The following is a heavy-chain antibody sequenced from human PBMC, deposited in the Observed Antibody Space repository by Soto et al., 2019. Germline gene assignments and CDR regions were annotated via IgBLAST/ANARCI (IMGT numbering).Heavy chain of an antibody. CDR2: IIPIFGTA. CDR1: GGTFSSYA. J-gene: IGHJ4*02. Sequence: ASVKVSCKASGGTFSSYAISWVRQAPGQGLEWMGGIIPIFGTANYAQKFQGRVTITADESTSTTYMELSSLRSEDTAVYYCARGGVYYDILTGYPPIDYWGQGTLVTVSS. V-gene: IGHV1-69*13. CDR3: ARGGVYYDILTGYPPIDY. D-gene: IGHD3-9*01.